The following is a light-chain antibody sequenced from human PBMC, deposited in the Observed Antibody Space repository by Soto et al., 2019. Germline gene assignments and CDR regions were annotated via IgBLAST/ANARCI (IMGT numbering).Light chain of an antibody. CDR1: SSNIGSNY. V-gene: IGLV1-51*01. J-gene: IGLJ2*01. CDR2: DNG. CDR3: GTWDNSLSAV. Sequence: QSVLTQPPSVSAAPGQTVTISCSGSSSNIGSNYVSWYQQLPGTDPKLLIYDNGKRPSGIPDRFPGSQSGTSATLGITGLQTGEEADYYCGTWDNSLSAVFGGGTKLTVL.